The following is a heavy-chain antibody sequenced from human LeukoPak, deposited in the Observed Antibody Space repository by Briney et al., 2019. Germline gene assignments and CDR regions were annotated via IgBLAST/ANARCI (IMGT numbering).Heavy chain of an antibody. CDR3: ATDLDIAVAGTIFDY. J-gene: IGHJ4*02. CDR2: FDPEDGET. CDR1: GYTLTELS. D-gene: IGHD6-19*01. V-gene: IGHV1-24*01. Sequence: GASVKVSCKGSGYTLTELSMHWVRQAPGKGLEWMGGFDPEDGETIYAQKFQGRVTMTEDTSTDTAYMELSSLRSEDTAVYYCATDLDIAVAGTIFDYWGQGTLVTVSS.